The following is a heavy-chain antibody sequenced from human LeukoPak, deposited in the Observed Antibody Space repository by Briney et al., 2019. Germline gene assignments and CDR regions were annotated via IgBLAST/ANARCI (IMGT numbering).Heavy chain of an antibody. Sequence: SETLSLTCAVYGGSFSGYYWSWIRQPPGKGLEWIGEINHSGSTNYNPSLKSRVTISVDTSKNQFSLKLSSVTAAGTAVYYCATGGVAGTTRGYFDYWGQGTLVTVSS. V-gene: IGHV4-34*01. CDR3: ATGGVAGTTRGYFDY. J-gene: IGHJ4*02. D-gene: IGHD1-7*01. CDR2: INHSGST. CDR1: GGSFSGYY.